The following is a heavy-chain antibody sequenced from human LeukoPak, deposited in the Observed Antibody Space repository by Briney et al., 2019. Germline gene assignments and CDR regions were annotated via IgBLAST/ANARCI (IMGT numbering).Heavy chain of an antibody. CDR3: ARGGGNSGSATDR. V-gene: IGHV4-59*12. CDR1: GDSINSYY. CDR2: IYYSGTT. J-gene: IGHJ5*02. D-gene: IGHD5-12*01. Sequence: SETLSLTCTVSGDSINSYYWTWIRQPPGKGLEWIGYIYYSGTTNYNPSLKSRVTISVDTSKNQFSLKLSSVAAADTAVYYCARGGGNSGSATDRWGQGTLVTVPS.